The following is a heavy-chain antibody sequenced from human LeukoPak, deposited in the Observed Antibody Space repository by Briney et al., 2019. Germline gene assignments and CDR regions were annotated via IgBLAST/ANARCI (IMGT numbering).Heavy chain of an antibody. Sequence: GGSLRLSCAASGFTFSSCWMHWVRQAPGKGLVWVSRINSDGSSTSYADSVKGRFTISRDNAKNTLYLQMNSLRAEDTAVYYCARGVGYCSSTSCYWWFDPWGQGTLVTVSS. CDR2: INSDGSST. J-gene: IGHJ5*02. V-gene: IGHV3-74*01. CDR1: GFTFSSCW. CDR3: ARGVGYCSSTSCYWWFDP. D-gene: IGHD2-2*01.